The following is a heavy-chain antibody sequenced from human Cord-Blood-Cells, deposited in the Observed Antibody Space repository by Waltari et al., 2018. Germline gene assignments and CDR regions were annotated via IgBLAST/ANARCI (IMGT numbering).Heavy chain of an antibody. Sequence: QVQLVQSGAEVKKPGSSVKVSCKASGRTFSRYAIGWVAKAPGQGLEWKGGIIPIFGTANYAQKFQGRVTITADESTSTAYMELSSLRSEDTAVYYCARGGGSSWYFFDYWGQGTLVTVSS. CDR2: IIPIFGTA. V-gene: IGHV1-69*01. CDR1: GRTFSRYA. J-gene: IGHJ4*02. D-gene: IGHD6-13*01. CDR3: ARGGGSSWYFFDY.